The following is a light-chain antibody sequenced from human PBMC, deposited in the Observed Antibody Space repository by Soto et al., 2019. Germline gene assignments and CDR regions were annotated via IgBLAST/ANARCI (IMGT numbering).Light chain of an antibody. CDR2: EVT. V-gene: IGLV2-14*03. CDR3: SSYSTDSTLGV. CDR1: SSDFYVYHY. Sequence: QSVLTQPASVSGSPGPAITISCTGTSSDFYVYHYVSWYQQFPGKAPKRIIYEVTKRPSGVSNRFAGSKSGNTAYLHISGLQAEDEADYHCSSYSTDSTLGVFGGGTKLTVL. J-gene: IGLJ3*02.